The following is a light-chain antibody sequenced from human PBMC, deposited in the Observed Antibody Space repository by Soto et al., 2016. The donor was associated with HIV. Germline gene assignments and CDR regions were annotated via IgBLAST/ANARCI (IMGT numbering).Light chain of an antibody. CDR3: QVWDTSSDVV. J-gene: IGLJ2*01. CDR2: DDS. Sequence: SYELTQPPSVSVAPGKTANISCGGNNIGSKSVYWYQQKSGQAPVLVVYDDSDRPSGITERFSGSNSGNTATLTISWVEAGDEADYYCQVWDTSSDVVFGGGTKLTVL. V-gene: IGLV3-21*03. CDR1: NIGSKS.